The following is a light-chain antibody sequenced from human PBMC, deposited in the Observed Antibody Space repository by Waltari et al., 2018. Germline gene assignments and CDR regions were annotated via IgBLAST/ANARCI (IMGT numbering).Light chain of an antibody. CDR3: CSYAGTNNFYV. V-gene: IGLV2-8*01. CDR1: SSDIGDYDY. CDR2: EVI. J-gene: IGLJ1*01. Sequence: QSALTQPPSASGSPGESVTISCTGTSSDIGDYDYVSWYQQHPGKAPKLMIYEVIKRPSALPDRFSGSESVNTASLTVSGLQADDEADYYCCSYAGTNNFYVFGTGTKVTVL.